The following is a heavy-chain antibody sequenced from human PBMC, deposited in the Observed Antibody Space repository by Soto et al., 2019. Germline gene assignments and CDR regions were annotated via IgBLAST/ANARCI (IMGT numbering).Heavy chain of an antibody. J-gene: IGHJ4*02. V-gene: IGHV3-11*05. CDR3: ARGMKRDTENGGY. Sequence: GGSLRLSCAASGFTFSDYYMSWIRQAPGKGLEWVSYISSSSSYTNYADSVKGRFTISRDNAKNSLYLQMNSLRAEDTAVYYCARGMKRDTENGGYWGQGTLVTVSS. D-gene: IGHD5-18*01. CDR1: GFTFSDYY. CDR2: ISSSSSYT.